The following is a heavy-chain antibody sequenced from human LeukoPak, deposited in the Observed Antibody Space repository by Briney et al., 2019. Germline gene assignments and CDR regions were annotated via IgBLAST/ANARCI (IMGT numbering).Heavy chain of an antibody. J-gene: IGHJ1*01. CDR2: ISSSSSYI. Sequence: GGSLRLSCAASGFTFSSYSMKWVRQAPGKGLEWVSPISSSSSYIYYADSVKGRFTISRDNAKNSLYLQMNSLRAEDTAVYYCARAALGYSSSWYVGYFQHWGQGTLVTVSS. V-gene: IGHV3-21*01. CDR3: ARAALGYSSSWYVGYFQH. CDR1: GFTFSSYS. D-gene: IGHD6-13*01.